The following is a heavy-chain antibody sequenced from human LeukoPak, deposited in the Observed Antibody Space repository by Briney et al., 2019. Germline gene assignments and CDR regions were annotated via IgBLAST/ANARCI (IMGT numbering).Heavy chain of an antibody. Sequence: SGGSLRLSCAASGFTFDDYAMHWVRQAPGKGLEWVSGISWNSGSIGYADSVKGRFTISRDNAKNSLYLQMNSLRAEDTALYYCAKDMGEQLDPDAFDIWGQGTMVTVSS. D-gene: IGHD6-13*01. CDR3: AKDMGEQLDPDAFDI. J-gene: IGHJ3*02. V-gene: IGHV3-9*01. CDR1: GFTFDDYA. CDR2: ISWNSGSI.